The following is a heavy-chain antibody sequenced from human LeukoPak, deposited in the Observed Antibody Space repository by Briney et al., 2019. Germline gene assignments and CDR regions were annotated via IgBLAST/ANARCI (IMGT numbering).Heavy chain of an antibody. J-gene: IGHJ4*02. V-gene: IGHV3-21*01. CDR3: ARGVEEMATIPVGVY. CDR1: GLTFSSYS. CDR2: ISSSSSYI. D-gene: IGHD5-24*01. Sequence: KPGGSLRLSCAASGLTFSSYSMNWVRQAPGKGLEWVSSISSSSSYIYYADSVKGRFTISRDNAKNSLYLQMNSLRAEDTAVYYCARGVEEMATIPVGVYWGQGTLVTVSS.